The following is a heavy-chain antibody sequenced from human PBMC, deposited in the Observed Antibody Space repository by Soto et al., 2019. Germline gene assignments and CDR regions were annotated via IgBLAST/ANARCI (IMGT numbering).Heavy chain of an antibody. CDR3: ARDRGDYYYDSSGENLFDY. CDR1: GGTFSSYA. CDR2: IIPIFGTA. V-gene: IGHV1-69*13. J-gene: IGHJ4*02. D-gene: IGHD3-22*01. Sequence: SVKVSCKASGGTFSSYAISWVRQAPGQGLEWMGGIIPIFGTANYAQKFQGRVTITADESTSTAYMELSSLRSEDTAVYYCARDRGDYYYDSSGENLFDYWGQGTLVTVSS.